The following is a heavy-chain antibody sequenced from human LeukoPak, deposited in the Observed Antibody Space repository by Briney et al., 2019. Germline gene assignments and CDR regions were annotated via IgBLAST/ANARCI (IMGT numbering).Heavy chain of an antibody. V-gene: IGHV3-7*01. Sequence: PGGSLRLSCAASGFTFSSYWMSWVRQAPGKGLEWVANIKQDGSEKYYVDSVKGRFTISRDNAKNSLYLQMNSLRAEDTAVYYCARDPHKFSCSSTSCYDGYYYYYMDVWGKGTTVTVSS. CDR2: IKQDGSEK. D-gene: IGHD2-2*01. CDR3: ARDPHKFSCSSTSCYDGYYYYYMDV. CDR1: GFTFSSYW. J-gene: IGHJ6*03.